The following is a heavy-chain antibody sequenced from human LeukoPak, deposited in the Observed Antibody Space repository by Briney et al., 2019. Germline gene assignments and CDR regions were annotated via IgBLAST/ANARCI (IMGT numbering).Heavy chain of an antibody. J-gene: IGHJ4*02. CDR1: GFTFSRYA. Sequence: QPGGSLRLSCSASGFTFSRYAMHWVRQAPGKGLEYVSAISSNGGSTYYADSVKGRFTISRDNSRNTLHLQMSSLRVEDTAVYYCVKDSSSGSCFDYWGQGTLVTVSS. CDR2: ISSNGGST. CDR3: VKDSSSGSCFDY. V-gene: IGHV3-64D*06. D-gene: IGHD3-10*01.